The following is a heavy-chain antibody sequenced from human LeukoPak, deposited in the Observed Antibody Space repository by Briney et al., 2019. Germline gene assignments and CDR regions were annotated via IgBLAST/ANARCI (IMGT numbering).Heavy chain of an antibody. CDR2: INTNTGNP. D-gene: IGHD2-15*01. Sequence: EASVKVSCKASGYTFTSYAMNWVRQAPGQGLEWMGWINTNTGNPTYAQGFTGRFVFSLDTSVSTAYLQISSLKAEDTAVYYCARDPDCSGGSCYDWFDPWGQGTLVTVSS. CDR3: ARDPDCSGGSCYDWFDP. J-gene: IGHJ5*02. V-gene: IGHV7-4-1*02. CDR1: GYTFTSYA.